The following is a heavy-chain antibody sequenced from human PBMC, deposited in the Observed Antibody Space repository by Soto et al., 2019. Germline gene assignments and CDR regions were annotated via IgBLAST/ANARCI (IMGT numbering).Heavy chain of an antibody. V-gene: IGHV3-15*07. D-gene: IGHD2-15*01. CDR2: IKSKTDGGTT. CDR1: GFTFSNAW. Sequence: GGSLRLSCAASGFTFSNAWMNWVRQAPGKGLEWVGRIKSKTDGGTTDYAAPVKGRFTISRDDSKNTLYLQMNSLKTEDTAVYYCTTDGYCSGGSCYSLYGMDVWGQGTTVTVSS. CDR3: TTDGYCSGGSCYSLYGMDV. J-gene: IGHJ6*02.